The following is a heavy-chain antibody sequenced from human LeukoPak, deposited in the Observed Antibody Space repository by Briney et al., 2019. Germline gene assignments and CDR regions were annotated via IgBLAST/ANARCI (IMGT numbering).Heavy chain of an antibody. CDR2: ISSSSSYI. Sequence: GGSLRLSGAASGFTFSSYSMNWVRQAPGKGLEWVSSISSSSSYIYYADSVKGRSPISRDNPKHSLSLQTTSLRAEHTAVYYCAKDSIEHSSSTVNFDYWGQGTLVTVSS. J-gene: IGHJ4*02. CDR3: AKDSIEHSSSTVNFDY. V-gene: IGHV3-21*04. D-gene: IGHD6-6*01. CDR1: GFTFSSYS.